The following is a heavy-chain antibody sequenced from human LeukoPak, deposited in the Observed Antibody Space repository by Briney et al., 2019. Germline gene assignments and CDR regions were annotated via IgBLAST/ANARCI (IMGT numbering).Heavy chain of an antibody. CDR3: ARRSRYGTHYYMDV. J-gene: IGHJ6*03. CDR1: GGSFIGYH. CDR2: INHSGNT. V-gene: IGHV4-34*01. Sequence: SETLSLTCAVSGGSFIGYHWNWIRQSPGKGLEWIAEINHSGNTNYNPSLKGRVTISVDTSKNQFSLKLSSVTAADTAVYYCARRSRYGTHYYMDVWGKGTTVTVSS. D-gene: IGHD1-1*01.